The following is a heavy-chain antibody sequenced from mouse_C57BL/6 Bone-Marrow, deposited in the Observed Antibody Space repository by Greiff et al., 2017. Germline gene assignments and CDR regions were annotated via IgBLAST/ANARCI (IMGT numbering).Heavy chain of an antibody. CDR2: IDPNSGGT. CDR3: ARSTYSNYRYYYAMDY. J-gene: IGHJ4*01. CDR1: GYTFTSYW. D-gene: IGHD2-5*01. Sequence: QVQLQQPGAELVKPGASVKLSCKASGYTFTSYWMHWVKQRPGRGLEWIGRIDPNSGGTKYNEKFKSKATLTVDKPSSTAYMQLGSLTSEDSAVYYCARSTYSNYRYYYAMDYWGQGTSVTVSS. V-gene: IGHV1-72*01.